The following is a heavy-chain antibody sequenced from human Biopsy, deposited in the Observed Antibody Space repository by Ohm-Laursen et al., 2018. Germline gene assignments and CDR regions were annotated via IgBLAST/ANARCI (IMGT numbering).Heavy chain of an antibody. CDR3: AKCMTGGSNYYFHH. J-gene: IGHJ4*02. CDR1: GFTFSSYG. D-gene: IGHD2-8*01. V-gene: IGHV3-33*06. CDR2: IWYDGSNK. Sequence: RSLRLSCSASGFTFSSYGMHWVHQAPGKGLEWVAAIWYDGSNKNYADSVKGRFTISRDNSKNTLYLQMNSLRGEDTAVYYCAKCMTGGSNYYFHHCGQGTLVTVSS.